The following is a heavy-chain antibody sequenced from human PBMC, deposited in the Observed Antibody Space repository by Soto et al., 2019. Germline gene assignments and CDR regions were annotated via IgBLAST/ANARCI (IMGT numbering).Heavy chain of an antibody. V-gene: IGHV6-1*01. CDR1: GDSVSSNSAA. Sequence: SQTLSLTCAISGDSVSSNSAAWNWIRQSPSRGLEWLGRTYYRSKWYNDYAVSVKSRITINPDTSKNQFSLQLNSVTPEDTAVYYCSRASGPIAAAGSLNYGMDVWGPGTTVXVSS. J-gene: IGHJ6*02. D-gene: IGHD6-13*01. CDR3: SRASGPIAAAGSLNYGMDV. CDR2: TYYRSKWYN.